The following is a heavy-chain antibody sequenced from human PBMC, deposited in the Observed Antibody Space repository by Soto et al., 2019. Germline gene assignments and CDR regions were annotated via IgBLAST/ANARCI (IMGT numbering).Heavy chain of an antibody. Sequence: PGGSLRLSCAASGFTFSSYATSWVRQAPGKGLEWVSAISGSGGSTYYADSVKGRFTISRDNSKNTLYLQMNSLRAEDTAVYYCAKDLNTVTTSDYFDYWGQGTLVTVSS. CDR2: ISGSGGST. D-gene: IGHD4-17*01. V-gene: IGHV3-23*01. CDR1: GFTFSSYA. CDR3: AKDLNTVTTSDYFDY. J-gene: IGHJ4*02.